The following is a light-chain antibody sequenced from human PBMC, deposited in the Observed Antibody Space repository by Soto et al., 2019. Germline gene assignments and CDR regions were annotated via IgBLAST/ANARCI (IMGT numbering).Light chain of an antibody. J-gene: IGKJ4*01. Sequence: EIVLTQSPATLSLSPGERAILSCRASQSVSNFLAWYQQKPGQAPRLLIFDVSTRATGVPPRFSGSGSGTDFTLTIIGLEPVDFAIYYCQQRSNFPLTFVVGTKLDIK. CDR2: DVS. CDR1: QSVSNF. V-gene: IGKV3-11*01. CDR3: QQRSNFPLT.